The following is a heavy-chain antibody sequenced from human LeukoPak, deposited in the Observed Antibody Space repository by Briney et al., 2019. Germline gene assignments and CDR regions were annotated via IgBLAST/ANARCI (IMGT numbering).Heavy chain of an antibody. J-gene: IGHJ2*01. Sequence: PSETLSLTCTGSGGSISSYYWSWIRQPAGKGLEWIGRIYTSGSTNYNPSLKSRVTMSVDTSKNQFSLKLSSVTVADTAVYYCAREADSSGYYYNWYFDLWGRGTLVTVSS. D-gene: IGHD3-22*01. CDR2: IYTSGST. CDR1: GGSISSYY. V-gene: IGHV4-4*07. CDR3: AREADSSGYYYNWYFDL.